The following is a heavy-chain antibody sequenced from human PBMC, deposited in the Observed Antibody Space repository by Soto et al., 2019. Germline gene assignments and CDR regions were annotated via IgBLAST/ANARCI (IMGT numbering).Heavy chain of an antibody. J-gene: IGHJ4*02. D-gene: IGHD3-9*01. V-gene: IGHV3-33*01. CDR2: IWYDGSNK. CDR3: ARDLSSYDILTGYGDY. Sequence: QVQLVESGGGVVQPGRSLRLSCAASGFTFSSYGMHWVRQAPGKGLEWVAVIWYDGSNKYYADSVKGRFTISRDNSKNTLYLQMNSLRAEDTAVYYCARDLSSYDILTGYGDYWGQGTLVTVSS. CDR1: GFTFSSYG.